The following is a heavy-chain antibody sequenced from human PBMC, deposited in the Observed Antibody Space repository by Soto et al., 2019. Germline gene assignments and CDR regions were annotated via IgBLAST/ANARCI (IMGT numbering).Heavy chain of an antibody. V-gene: IGHV4-34*01. D-gene: IGHD6-13*01. CDR1: GGSFSGYY. CDR3: AKQYSSSWYSPHTLNWFDP. CDR2: INHSGST. Sequence: QVQLQQWGAGLLKPSETLSLTCAVYGGSFSGYYWSWIRQPPGKGLEWIGEINHSGSTNYNPSLKSRVTISVDTSKNQFSLKLSSVTAADTAVYYCAKQYSSSWYSPHTLNWFDPWGQGTLVTVSS. J-gene: IGHJ5*02.